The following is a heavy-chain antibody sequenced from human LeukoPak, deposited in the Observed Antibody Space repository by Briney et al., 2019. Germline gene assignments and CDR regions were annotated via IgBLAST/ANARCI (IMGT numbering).Heavy chain of an antibody. CDR2: ISYDGSNK. CDR3: ASTGITIPPYYYYGMDV. J-gene: IGHJ6*02. V-gene: IGHV3-30*03. Sequence: GGSLRLSCAASGFTFSSYGMHWVRQAPGKGLEWVAVISYDGSNKYYADSVKGRFTISRDNSKNTLYLQMNSLRAEDTAVYYCASTGITIPPYYYYGMDVWGQGTTVTVSS. D-gene: IGHD3-3*01. CDR1: GFTFSSYG.